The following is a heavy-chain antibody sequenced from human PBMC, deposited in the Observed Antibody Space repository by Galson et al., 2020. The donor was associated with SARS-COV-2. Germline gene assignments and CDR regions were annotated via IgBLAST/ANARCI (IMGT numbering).Heavy chain of an antibody. J-gene: IGHJ6*02. CDR2: ISYDGSNK. CDR3: AKDFFPLVVVVPVAVVVRYYYYGMDV. D-gene: IGHD2-2*01. CDR1: GFTFSSYG. V-gene: IGHV3-30*18. Sequence: GGSLRLSCAASGFTFSSYGMHWVRQAPGKGLEWVAVISYDGSNKYYADSVKGRFTISRDNSKNTLYLQMNSLRAEDTAVYYCAKDFFPLVVVVPVAVVVRYYYYGMDVWGQGTTVTVSS.